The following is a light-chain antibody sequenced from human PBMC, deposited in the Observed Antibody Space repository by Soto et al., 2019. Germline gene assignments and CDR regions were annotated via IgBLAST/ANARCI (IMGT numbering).Light chain of an antibody. J-gene: IGKJ5*01. CDR1: QSVSSY. V-gene: IGKV3-11*01. CDR3: QQRSEWPIT. Sequence: EIVLTQSPATLSLSPXERATLSCMASQSVSSYLAWYQQKPGQAPRLLIYDASNRATGIPARCSGSGSGTDFTLTISSLEPEDFAVYYCQQRSEWPITFGQGTRLEI. CDR2: DAS.